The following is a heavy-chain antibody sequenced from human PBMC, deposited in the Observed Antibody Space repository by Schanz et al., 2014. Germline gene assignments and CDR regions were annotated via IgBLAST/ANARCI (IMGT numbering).Heavy chain of an antibody. CDR3: TTAHYSSNYETLDY. CDR2: IKSRIHGGTT. J-gene: IGHJ4*02. V-gene: IGHV3-15*01. Sequence: EVQLVESGGGLVKPGGSLRLSCAASGFTMRNEWMSWVRQAPGKGLGWVARIKSRIHGGTTDYAAPVKGRFTISRDDSKHTVYLQMDSLKTEDTALYYCTTAHYSSNYETLDYWGQGTLVTVSS. D-gene: IGHD6-13*01. CDR1: GFTMRNEW.